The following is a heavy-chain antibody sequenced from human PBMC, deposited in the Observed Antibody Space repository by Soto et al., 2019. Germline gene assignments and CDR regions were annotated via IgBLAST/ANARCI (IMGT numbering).Heavy chain of an antibody. D-gene: IGHD4-4*01. CDR2: IYNSGST. Sequence: TLSLTCAASCGYIRGGYYSWSLTRQPPGKGLEWIGFIYNSGSTYYNSSLKSRVTISVDRSKTHFFLNLTSVTAAATAVYYCASYRNFFQIWGQGTKVTVSS. CDR3: ASYRNFFQI. CDR1: CGYIRGGYYS. V-gene: IGHV4-30-2*01. J-gene: IGHJ3*02.